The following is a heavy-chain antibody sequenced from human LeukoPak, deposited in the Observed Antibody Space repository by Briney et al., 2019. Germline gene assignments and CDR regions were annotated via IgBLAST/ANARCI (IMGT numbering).Heavy chain of an antibody. CDR3: AAGLYGDFSY. J-gene: IGHJ4*02. Sequence: GGSLRLSCAASGFTFSPHAMHWVRQAPGKGLKWVAVISSDGSDKYYADSVQGRFTISRDNSKNTLYLQMNSLRAEDTAVYYCAAGLYGDFSYWGQGTLVTVSS. CDR2: ISSDGSDK. V-gene: IGHV3-30-3*01. CDR1: GFTFSPHA. D-gene: IGHD4-17*01.